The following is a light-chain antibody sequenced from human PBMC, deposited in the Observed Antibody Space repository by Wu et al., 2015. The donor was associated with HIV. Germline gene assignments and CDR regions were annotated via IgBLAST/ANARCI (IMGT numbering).Light chain of an antibody. Sequence: EIVLTQSPATLSLSPGERATVSCRASQSVDRYLAWYQLKPGQAPRLLIYDTSNRATGIPARFSGSGSGTDFTLTICSLEPEDFAVYYCQQRLNWPPVTFGQGTRLEIK. J-gene: IGKJ5*01. CDR1: QSVDRY. V-gene: IGKV3-11*01. CDR3: QQRLNWPPVT. CDR2: DTS.